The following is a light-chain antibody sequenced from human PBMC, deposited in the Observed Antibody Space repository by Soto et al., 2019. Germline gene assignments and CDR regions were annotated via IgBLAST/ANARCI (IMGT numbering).Light chain of an antibody. CDR3: QHYNAWPLT. CDR2: NAF. CDR1: QGVGIT. J-gene: IGKJ4*01. V-gene: IGKV3-15*01. Sequence: EIVMTQSPATLSVSPGEGVTLSCRASQGVGITLAWYQQKPGQTPRLLIYNAFTRATGIPARFSGSGSGTEFTLTINSLQSEDSAVYYCQHYNAWPLTFGGGTKVEVK.